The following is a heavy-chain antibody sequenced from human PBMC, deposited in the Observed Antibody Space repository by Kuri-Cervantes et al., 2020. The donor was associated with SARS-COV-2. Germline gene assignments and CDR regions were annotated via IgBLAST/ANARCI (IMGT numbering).Heavy chain of an antibody. V-gene: IGHV4-39*01. CDR2: IYYSGST. CDR1: GGSISSSSYY. J-gene: IGHJ4*02. D-gene: IGHD6-19*01. Sequence: SEILSLTCTVSGGSISSSSYYWGWIRQPPGKGLEWIGSIYYSGSTYYNPSLKSRVTISVDTSKNQFSLKLSSVTAADTAVYYCARRGAVAGTVPFFDYWGQGTLVTVSS. CDR3: ARRGAVAGTVPFFDY.